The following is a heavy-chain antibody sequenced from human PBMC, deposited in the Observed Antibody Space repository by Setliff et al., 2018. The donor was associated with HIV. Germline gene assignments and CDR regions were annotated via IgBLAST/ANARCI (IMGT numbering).Heavy chain of an antibody. CDR3: ARPPKSYGSGSDAFDI. CDR1: GYSFTSYW. D-gene: IGHD3-10*01. V-gene: IGHV5-51*01. CDR2: IYPGDSDT. Sequence: PGESLKISCKGSGYSFTSYWIGGVRQMPGKGLEWMGIIYPGDSDTRYSPSFQGQFTISADKSISTAYLQWSSLKASDTAMYYCARPPKSYGSGSDAFDIWGQGTMVTVSS. J-gene: IGHJ3*02.